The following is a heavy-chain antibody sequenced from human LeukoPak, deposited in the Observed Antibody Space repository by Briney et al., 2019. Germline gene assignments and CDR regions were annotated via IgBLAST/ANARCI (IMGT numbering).Heavy chain of an antibody. J-gene: IGHJ6*02. CDR2: INAGNGNT. V-gene: IGHV1-3*01. CDR1: GYTFTSYA. CDR3: ARDGALLRYFDWSHGYGMDV. D-gene: IGHD3-9*01. Sequence: ASVKVSCKASGYTFTSYAMHWVRQAPGQRLEWMGWINAGNGNTKYSQKFQGRVTITRDTSASTAYMELSSLRSEDTAVYYCARDGALLRYFDWSHGYGMDVWGQGTTVTVSS.